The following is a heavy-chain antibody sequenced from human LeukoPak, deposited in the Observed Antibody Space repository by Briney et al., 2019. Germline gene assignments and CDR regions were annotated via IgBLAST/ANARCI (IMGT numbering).Heavy chain of an antibody. J-gene: IGHJ4*02. Sequence: PGGSLRLSCAASGFTFSSYAMSWVRQAPGKGLEWVSGISGSGGSTYYADSVKGRFTISRDNSKNTLYLQMNSLRAEDTAVYYCAKGSVSVVVPAAIPYYWGQGTPVTVSS. V-gene: IGHV3-23*01. D-gene: IGHD2-2*01. CDR1: GFTFSSYA. CDR2: ISGSGGST. CDR3: AKGSVSVVVPAAIPYY.